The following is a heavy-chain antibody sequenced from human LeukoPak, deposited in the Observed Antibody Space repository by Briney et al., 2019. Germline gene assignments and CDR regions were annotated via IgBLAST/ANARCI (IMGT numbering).Heavy chain of an antibody. J-gene: IGHJ4*02. V-gene: IGHV4-34*01. CDR3: ARAGYYDSSGLDY. D-gene: IGHD3-22*01. CDR2: INHSGST. CDR1: GGSFSGYY. Sequence: SETLSLTCAVYGGSFSGYYWSWIRQPPGKGLEWIGEINHSGSTNYNPSLKSRVTISVDTSKNQFSLKLSSVTAADTAVYYCARAGYYDSSGLDYWGQGTLVTVYS.